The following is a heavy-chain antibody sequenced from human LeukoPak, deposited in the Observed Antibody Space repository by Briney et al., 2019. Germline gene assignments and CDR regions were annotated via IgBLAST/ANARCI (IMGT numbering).Heavy chain of an antibody. CDR1: GGSISSGDYY. CDR3: GGYCSGGSCFDAFDI. V-gene: IGHV4-30-4*01. D-gene: IGHD2-15*01. Sequence: SETLSLTCTVSGGSISSGDYYWSWIRQPPGKGLEWIGYIYYSGSTYYNPSLKSQVTISVDTSKNQFSLKLSSVTAADTAVYYCGGYCSGGSCFDAFDIWGQGTMVTVSS. CDR2: IYYSGST. J-gene: IGHJ3*02.